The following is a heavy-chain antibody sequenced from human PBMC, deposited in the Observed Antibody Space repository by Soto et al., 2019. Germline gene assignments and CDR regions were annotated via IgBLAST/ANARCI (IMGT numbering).Heavy chain of an antibody. Sequence: QVQLVQSGAEVKKPGSSVKVSCKASGGTFSSYAISWVRQAPGQGLEWMGGIIPIFGTANYAQKFQGRVTIPADESTRTASMELSSLRSENTAVYYCAREPLGDCSRTSCFNWSDPGGQGPLVTVSS. CDR2: IIPIFGTA. J-gene: IGHJ5*02. V-gene: IGHV1-69*01. CDR3: AREPLGDCSRTSCFNWSDP. CDR1: GGTFSSYA. D-gene: IGHD2-2*01.